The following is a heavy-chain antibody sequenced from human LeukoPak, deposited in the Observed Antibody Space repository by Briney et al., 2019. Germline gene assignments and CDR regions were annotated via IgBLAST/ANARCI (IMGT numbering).Heavy chain of an antibody. V-gene: IGHV3-66*01. CDR3: AKDTAYYYDSSGSLDY. Sequence: GGSLRLSCAASEFSVGSNYMTWVRQAPGKGLEWVSLIYSGGSTYYADSVKGRFTISRDNSKNTLYLQMNSLRAEDTAVYYCAKDTAYYYDSSGSLDYWGQGTLVTVSS. D-gene: IGHD3-22*01. J-gene: IGHJ4*02. CDR1: EFSVGSNY. CDR2: IYSGGST.